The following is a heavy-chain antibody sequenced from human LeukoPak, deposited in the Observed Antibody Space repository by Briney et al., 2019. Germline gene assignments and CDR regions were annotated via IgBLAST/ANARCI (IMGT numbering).Heavy chain of an antibody. Sequence: PSETLSLTCAVYGGSFSGYYWSWIRQPPGKGLERIGEINHSGSTNYNPSLKSRVTISVDTSKNQFSLKLSSVTAADTAVYYCAADYGDSPVGPPYNWFDPWGQGTLVTVSS. D-gene: IGHD4-17*01. J-gene: IGHJ5*02. CDR2: INHSGST. CDR1: GGSFSGYY. CDR3: AADYGDSPVGPPYNWFDP. V-gene: IGHV4-34*01.